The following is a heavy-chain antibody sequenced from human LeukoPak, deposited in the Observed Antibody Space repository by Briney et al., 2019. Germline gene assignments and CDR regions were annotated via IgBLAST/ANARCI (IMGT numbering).Heavy chain of an antibody. V-gene: IGHV3-7*05. CDR2: IKQDGGKK. CDR1: GFSVSSYR. CDR3: TSDTTMVTSVEYHGMDV. D-gene: IGHD5-18*01. Sequence: TGGSLRLSCSASGFSVSSYRMSWVRQAPGKRLEWVANIKQDGGKKYYVDSVRGRFTMSRYNAKNSLYLRMNRLRAEDTAFCSCTSDTTMVTSVEYHGMDVWGQGTTVTVSS. J-gene: IGHJ6*02.